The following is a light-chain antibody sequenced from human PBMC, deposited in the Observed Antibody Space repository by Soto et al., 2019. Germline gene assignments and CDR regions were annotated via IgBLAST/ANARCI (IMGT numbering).Light chain of an antibody. Sequence: DIQMAQSPSSLSASVGDRVTITCRASQNINKYLNWYQQKPGKAPKLLIYAASSLQSGVPSRFRGSGYGTDFTLTISSLQPEDFASYYCQQSYSTPRLTFGGGTKVDIK. CDR3: QQSYSTPRLT. CDR2: AAS. J-gene: IGKJ4*01. V-gene: IGKV1-39*01. CDR1: QNINKY.